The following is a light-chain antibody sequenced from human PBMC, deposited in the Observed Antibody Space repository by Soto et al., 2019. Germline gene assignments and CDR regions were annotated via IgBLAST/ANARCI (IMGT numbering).Light chain of an antibody. J-gene: IGKJ1*01. CDR1: QSISSR. V-gene: IGKV1-5*01. Sequence: DIQMTQSPSTLSASVGDRVTITCRASQSISSRLAWYQQKPGKAPKFLIYGASNLESGVPSRFSGSGSGTEFTLTISSLQPDDFATYYCQQYNFYSYERTLGQGTKV. CDR2: GAS. CDR3: QQYNFYSYERT.